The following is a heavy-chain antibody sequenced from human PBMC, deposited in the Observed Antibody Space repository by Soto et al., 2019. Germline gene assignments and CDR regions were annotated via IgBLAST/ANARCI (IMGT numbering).Heavy chain of an antibody. D-gene: IGHD4-17*01. V-gene: IGHV1-46*03. J-gene: IGHJ3*02. CDR2: INPNGGDT. CDR3: TRWDYGDYGGGFDI. Sequence: QVQLVQSGAEVKKPGASVKISCKASGYTFTNYYVHWVRQAPGQGLEWMGIINPNGGDTRYAVKLQGRVTVTRDTSTGTVYMELSSLRSEDMAVYYCTRWDYGDYGGGFDIWGQGTRVTVSS. CDR1: GYTFTNYY.